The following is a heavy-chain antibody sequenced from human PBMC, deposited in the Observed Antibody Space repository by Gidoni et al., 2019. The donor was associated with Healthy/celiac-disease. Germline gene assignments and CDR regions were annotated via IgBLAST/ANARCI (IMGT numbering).Heavy chain of an antibody. V-gene: IGHV1-2*04. CDR1: GYTFTGYY. Sequence: QVQLVQSGAEVKKPGASVKVSCKASGYTFTGYYMHWVRQAPGQGLEWMGWINPTSGGTNYAQKFQGWVTMTRDTSISTAYMELSRLRSDDTAVYYCAREGGDYGGNSGAFDIWGQGTMVTVSS. CDR2: INPTSGGT. J-gene: IGHJ3*02. CDR3: AREGGDYGGNSGAFDI. D-gene: IGHD4-17*01.